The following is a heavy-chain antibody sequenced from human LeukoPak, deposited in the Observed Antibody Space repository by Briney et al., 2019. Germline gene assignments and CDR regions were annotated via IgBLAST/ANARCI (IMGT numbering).Heavy chain of an antibody. V-gene: IGHV5-51*01. J-gene: IGHJ6*02. CDR2: IYPGDSDT. Sequence: GESLKISCNGSGYXFTSYWIGWVRQMPGKGLEWMGIIYPGDSDTRYSPSFQGQVTISADKSISTAYLQWSSLKASDTAMYYCASGGYSYSYYYYGMDVWGQGTTVTVSS. CDR1: GYXFTSYW. CDR3: ASGGYSYSYYYYGMDV. D-gene: IGHD5-18*01.